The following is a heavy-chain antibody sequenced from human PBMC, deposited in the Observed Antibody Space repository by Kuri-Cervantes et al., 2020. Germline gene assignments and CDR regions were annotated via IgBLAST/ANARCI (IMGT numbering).Heavy chain of an antibody. CDR1: AYFFTCHW. CDR3: ARLSVRQRGGADY. D-gene: IGHD6-25*01. J-gene: IGHJ4*02. Sequence: QVSCKGSAYFFTCHWIGWVRQMPGKGLEWMGVIYPGGSDTRYSPSFQGQVTITADKSISTAYLQWSSLNASDTAMYYCARLSVRQRGGADYWGQGTLVTVSS. V-gene: IGHV5-51*01. CDR2: IYPGGSDT.